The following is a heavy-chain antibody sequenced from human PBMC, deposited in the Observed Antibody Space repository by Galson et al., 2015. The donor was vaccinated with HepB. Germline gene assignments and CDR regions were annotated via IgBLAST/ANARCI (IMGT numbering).Heavy chain of an antibody. CDR2: IYYSGGT. D-gene: IGHD3-3*01. CDR1: GGSISSDGYS. J-gene: IGHJ4*02. V-gene: IGHV4-30-2*01. CDR3: ARGMKSDYDFWSGHTRGTFDY. Sequence: TLSLTCAVSGGSISSDGYSWSWIRQPPGKGLEWIGYIYYSGGTYYNPSLKSRVTISVDRSKNQFSLRLSSVTAADTAVCYCARGMKSDYDFWSGHTRGTFDYWGQGTRVTVSS.